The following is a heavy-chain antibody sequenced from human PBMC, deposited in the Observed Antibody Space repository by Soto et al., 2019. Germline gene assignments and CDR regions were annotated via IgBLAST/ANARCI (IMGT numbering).Heavy chain of an antibody. Sequence: GESLQISCKGSEYRFTSYWISWVRQMPGKGLEWMGRIDPSDSYTSYSPSFQGHVTISADKSTSTAYLQWSSLKASDTAMYYCTRTWAQDYGSGSSPDSYYSYGMDVWGQGSTVTFSS. CDR1: EYRFTSYW. CDR2: IDPSDSYT. V-gene: IGHV5-10-1*01. D-gene: IGHD3-10*01. CDR3: TRTWAQDYGSGSSPDSYYSYGMDV. J-gene: IGHJ6*02.